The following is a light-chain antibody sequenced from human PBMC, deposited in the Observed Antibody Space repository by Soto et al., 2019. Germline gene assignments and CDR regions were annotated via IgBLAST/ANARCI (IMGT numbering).Light chain of an antibody. J-gene: IGKJ2*01. CDR2: GAS. CDR1: QSVSSN. V-gene: IGKV3-15*01. CDR3: QQYNNWPPT. Sequence: EIVMTQSPATLSVSPGERATLSCRASQSVSSNFAWYQQKPCQAPRLLIYGASTRATGIPDRFSASGSGTEVTLTISSLQSEDFAVYYCQQYNNWPPTVGQGTKLEIK.